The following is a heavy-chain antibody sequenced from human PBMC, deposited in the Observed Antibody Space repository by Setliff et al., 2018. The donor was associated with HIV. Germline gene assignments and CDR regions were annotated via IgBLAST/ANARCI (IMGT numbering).Heavy chain of an antibody. CDR1: GFTFSPYW. CDR3: ARDRPRGGGSLDAFDI. J-gene: IGHJ3*02. Sequence: GGSLRLSCAASGFTFSPYWMHWVRQAPGKGLVWVSRINSDGTSTTYADSVKGRFTISRDNAKNTLYLQMNSLRAEDTAVYYCARDRPRGGGSLDAFDIWGQGTLVTVSS. V-gene: IGHV3-74*03. D-gene: IGHD1-26*01. CDR2: INSDGTST.